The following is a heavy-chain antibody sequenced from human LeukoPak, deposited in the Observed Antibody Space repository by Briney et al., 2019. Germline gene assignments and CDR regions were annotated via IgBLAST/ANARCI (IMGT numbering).Heavy chain of an antibody. CDR3: ARSYDILTGLDY. Sequence: GGSLRLSCAASEFTFSNYAMSWVRQAPGRGLEWVAVIWYDGSNKYYADSVKGRFTISRDNSKNTLYLQMNSLRAEDTAVYDCARSYDILTGLDYWGQGTLVTVSS. CDR1: EFTFSNYA. J-gene: IGHJ4*02. D-gene: IGHD3-9*01. V-gene: IGHV3-33*08. CDR2: IWYDGSNK.